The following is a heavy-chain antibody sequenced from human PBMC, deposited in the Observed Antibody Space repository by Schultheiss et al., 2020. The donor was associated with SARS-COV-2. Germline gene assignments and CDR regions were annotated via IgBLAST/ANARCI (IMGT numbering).Heavy chain of an antibody. CDR2: MNPNSGNT. J-gene: IGHJ6*02. CDR1: GYTFTSYG. CDR3: ARDAILPGDYVSPGSCYGMDV. V-gene: IGHV1-8*02. Sequence: ASVKVSCKASGYTFTSYGISWVRQATGQGLEWMGWMNPNSGNTGYAQKFQGRVTMTRNTSISTAYMELSSLRSEDTAVYYCARDAILPGDYVSPGSCYGMDVWGQGTTVTVSS. D-gene: IGHD4-17*01.